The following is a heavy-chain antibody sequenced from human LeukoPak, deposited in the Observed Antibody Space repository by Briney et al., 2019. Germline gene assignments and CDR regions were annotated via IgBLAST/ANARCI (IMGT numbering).Heavy chain of an antibody. CDR3: ARRKDGDTAMVLNWFDP. CDR2: INHSGST. D-gene: IGHD5-18*01. Sequence: SETLSLTCAVYGGSFSGYYWSWIRQPPEKGLEGIGEINHSGSTNYNPSLKSRVTISVDTSKNQFSLKLSSVTAADTAVYYCARRKDGDTAMVLNWFDPWGQGTLVTVSS. V-gene: IGHV4-34*01. CDR1: GGSFSGYY. J-gene: IGHJ5*02.